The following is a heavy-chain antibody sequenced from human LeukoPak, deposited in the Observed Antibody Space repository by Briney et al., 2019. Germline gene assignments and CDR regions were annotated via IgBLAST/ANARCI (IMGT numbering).Heavy chain of an antibody. V-gene: IGHV3-23*01. CDR3: AKPTDNSFDY. J-gene: IGHJ4*02. Sequence: GGSLRLSCAGSGFTLSSYAMRWGRQAPGKGLDGVSAISGSGGSTYSADSVKGRFTIARDNSKNTLYLQMHSLRADDTAVYYCAKPTDNSFDYWGPGTLVPVSS. CDR1: GFTLSSYA. CDR2: ISGSGGST. D-gene: IGHD1-1*01.